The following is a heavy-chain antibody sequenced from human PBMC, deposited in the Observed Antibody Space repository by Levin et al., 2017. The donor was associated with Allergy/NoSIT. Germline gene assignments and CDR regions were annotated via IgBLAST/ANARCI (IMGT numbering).Heavy chain of an antibody. D-gene: IGHD4-17*01. CDR1: GFPFSVYY. V-gene: IGHV3-7*02. J-gene: IGHJ4*02. CDR2: IKQDGSEK. Sequence: LSLTCAPSGFPFSVYYMTWVRQAPGKGLEWVADIKQDGSEKYYADFVKGRFTISRDNAKNSLGLQMNYLRSDDTAVYYCVRSWGGYNSDYVPLDYWGQGTLVTVSS. CDR3: VRSWGGYNSDYVPLDY.